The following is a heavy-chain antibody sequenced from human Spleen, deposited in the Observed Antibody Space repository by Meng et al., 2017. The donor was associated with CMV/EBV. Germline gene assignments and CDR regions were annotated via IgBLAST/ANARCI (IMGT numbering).Heavy chain of an antibody. CDR2: ISSSGTKT. CDR3: ANAAYSSSWYSDY. D-gene: IGHD6-13*01. J-gene: IGHJ4*02. CDR1: GFTFRNFE. V-gene: IGHV3-48*03. Sequence: GESLKISCAASGFTFRNFEMNWVRQAPGKGLEWISYISSSGTKTYYADSVQGRFTITRDNARNTLYLQMNSLRAEDTAVYYCANAAYSSSWYSDYWGQGPLVTVSS.